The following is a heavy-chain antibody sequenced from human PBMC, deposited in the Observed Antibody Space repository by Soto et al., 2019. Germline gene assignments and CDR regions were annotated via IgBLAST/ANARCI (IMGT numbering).Heavy chain of an antibody. CDR3: ASLPTIPGGYFDYYYYGMDV. V-gene: IGHV4-30-4*01. CDR1: GGSISSGDYY. J-gene: IGHJ6*02. D-gene: IGHD3-9*01. CDR2: IYYSGST. Sequence: SETLPLTCTVSGGSISSGDYYWSWIRQPPGKGLEWIGYIYYSGSTYYNPSLKSRVTISVDTSKNQFSLKLSSVTAADTAVYYCASLPTIPGGYFDYYYYGMDVWGQGTTVTVSS.